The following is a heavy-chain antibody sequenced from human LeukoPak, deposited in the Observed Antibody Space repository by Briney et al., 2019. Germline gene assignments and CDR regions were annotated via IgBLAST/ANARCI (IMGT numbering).Heavy chain of an antibody. D-gene: IGHD3-10*01. CDR1: GGSISSYY. V-gene: IGHV4-59*01. Sequence: PSETLSLTYTVSGGSISSYYWSWIRQPPGKGLEWIGYIYYSGSTNYNPSLKSRVTISVDTSKNQFSLKLSSVTAADTAVYYYARAHPMVRDYAFDIWGQGTMVTVSS. CDR2: IYYSGST. J-gene: IGHJ3*02. CDR3: ARAHPMVRDYAFDI.